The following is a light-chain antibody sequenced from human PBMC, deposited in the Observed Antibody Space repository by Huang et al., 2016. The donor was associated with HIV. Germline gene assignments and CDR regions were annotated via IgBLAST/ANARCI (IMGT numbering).Light chain of an antibody. J-gene: IGKJ4*01. Sequence: EIVLTQSPGTLSLSPGERATLSCRASQSVSSGYLAWYQQKPGPAPRHLIYGGSSRATGIPDRVSGSGSGTELTLTISRLEPEDFAVYYCQQYGSSRRLTFGGGTKVEIK. CDR2: GGS. CDR1: QSVSSGY. CDR3: QQYGSSRRLT. V-gene: IGKV3-20*01.